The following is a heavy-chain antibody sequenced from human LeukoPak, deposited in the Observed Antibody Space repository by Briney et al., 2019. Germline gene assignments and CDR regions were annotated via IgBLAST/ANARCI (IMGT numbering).Heavy chain of an antibody. CDR1: GFTVSTNY. Sequence: GGSLRLSCAASGFTVSTNYMRWVRQAPGKGLEWVSTLYSGGNRYYADSVRGRFTISRDDSRNTLFLQMNNLRVEDTAVYYCARESGDRPGLPGRWGQGTLVTVSS. D-gene: IGHD1-26*01. V-gene: IGHV3-53*01. J-gene: IGHJ4*02. CDR3: ARESGDRPGLPGR. CDR2: LYSGGNR.